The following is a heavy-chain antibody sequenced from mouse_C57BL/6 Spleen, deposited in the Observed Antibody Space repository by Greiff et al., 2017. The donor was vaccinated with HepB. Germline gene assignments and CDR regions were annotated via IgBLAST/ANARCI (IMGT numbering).Heavy chain of an antibody. J-gene: IGHJ1*03. CDR3: AIILITTVVATDV. CDR2: ISSGSSTI. V-gene: IGHV5-17*01. Sequence: DVKLVESGGGLVKPGGSLKLSCAASGFTFSDYGMHWVRQAPEKGLEWVAYISSGSSTIYYADTVKGRFTISRDNAKNTLFLQMTSLRSEDTAMYDCAIILITTVVATDVWGTGTTVTVSS. CDR1: GFTFSDYG. D-gene: IGHD1-1*01.